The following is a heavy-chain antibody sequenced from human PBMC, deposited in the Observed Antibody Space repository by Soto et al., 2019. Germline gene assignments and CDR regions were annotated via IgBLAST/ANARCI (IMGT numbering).Heavy chain of an antibody. CDR2: ISSSSSTI. CDR1: GSTFSSYS. J-gene: IGHJ6*02. D-gene: IGHD3-22*01. Sequence: GGSLRLSCAASGSTFSSYSMNWVRQAPGKGLEWVSYISSSSSTIYYADSVKGRFTISRDNAKNSLYLQMNSLRDEDTAVYYCASMYYYDSSGYYPGGYYGMDVWGQGTTVTVSS. CDR3: ASMYYYDSSGYYPGGYYGMDV. V-gene: IGHV3-48*02.